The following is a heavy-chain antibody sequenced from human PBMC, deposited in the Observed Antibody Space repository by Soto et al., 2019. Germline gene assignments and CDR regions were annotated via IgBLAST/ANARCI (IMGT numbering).Heavy chain of an antibody. V-gene: IGHV1-18*01. D-gene: IGHD3-10*01. CDR1: GDTFTNFG. J-gene: IGHJ5*02. CDR3: ARVLRGVVNWFDP. Sequence: HLVQCGPEVKKPGASVTVSCKTSGDTFTNFGLSWVRQAPGQGLEWMGWIATYNSNKNYAQKFQGRLTLTTDTSTSTGYMELKSLEYDDTAVYYCARVLRGVVNWFDPWGQGTLVTVSS. CDR2: IATYNSNK.